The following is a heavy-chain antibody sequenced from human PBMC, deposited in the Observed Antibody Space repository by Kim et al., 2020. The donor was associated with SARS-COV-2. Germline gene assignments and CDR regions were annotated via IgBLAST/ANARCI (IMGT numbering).Heavy chain of an antibody. D-gene: IGHD4-17*01. Sequence: GGSLRLSCAASGFTFSSYGMHWVRQAPGKGLEWVAVIWYDGSNKYYADSVKGRFTISRDNSKNTLYLQMNSLRAEDTAVYYCARNWAPTVTNSVLFDYWGQGTLVTVSS. J-gene: IGHJ4*02. CDR3: ARNWAPTVTNSVLFDY. CDR1: GFTFSSYG. CDR2: IWYDGSNK. V-gene: IGHV3-33*01.